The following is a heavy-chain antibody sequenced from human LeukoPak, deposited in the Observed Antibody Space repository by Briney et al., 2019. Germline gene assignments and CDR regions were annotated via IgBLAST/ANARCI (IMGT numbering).Heavy chain of an antibody. V-gene: IGHV4-31*03. CDR1: GGSISSGGYY. J-gene: IGHJ5*02. D-gene: IGHD1-26*01. CDR2: IYYSGST. CDR3: ARVYRALFWFDP. Sequence: SETLSLTCTVSGGSISSGGYYWSWIRQHPGKGLEWIGYIYYSGSTYYNPSLKSRVTISVDTSKNQFSLKLSFVTAADTAVYYCARVYRALFWFDPWGQGTLVTVSS.